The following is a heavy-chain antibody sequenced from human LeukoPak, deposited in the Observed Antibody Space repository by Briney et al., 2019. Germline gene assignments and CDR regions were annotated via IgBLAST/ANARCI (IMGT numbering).Heavy chain of an antibody. D-gene: IGHD6-19*01. CDR3: AREWDSGWDLGYFDY. Sequence: PGGSLRLSCAASGFTFSSYSMNWVRQAPGKGLEWVSYISSSSSTIYYADSVKGRFTISRDNAKNSLYLQMNSLRAEDTAVYYCAREWDSGWDLGYFDYWGQGTLVTVSS. V-gene: IGHV3-48*01. CDR1: GFTFSSYS. J-gene: IGHJ4*02. CDR2: ISSSSSTI.